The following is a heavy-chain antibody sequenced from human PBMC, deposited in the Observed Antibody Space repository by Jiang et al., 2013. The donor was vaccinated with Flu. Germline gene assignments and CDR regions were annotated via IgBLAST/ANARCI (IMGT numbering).Heavy chain of an antibody. J-gene: IGHJ4*02. D-gene: IGHD2-2*01. Sequence: SGAEVKEPGASVKVSCKASGYTFTGNYVHWVRQAPGQGLEYLGWINCNSGESQYPQKFQGRVALTKDTSVSTAYMELSRLKSDDTAVYYCILEDCNRAGCLQSFDYWGQGTLVTVSS. V-gene: IGHV1-2*02. CDR1: GYTFTGNY. CDR3: ILEDCNRAGCLQSFDY. CDR2: INCNSGES.